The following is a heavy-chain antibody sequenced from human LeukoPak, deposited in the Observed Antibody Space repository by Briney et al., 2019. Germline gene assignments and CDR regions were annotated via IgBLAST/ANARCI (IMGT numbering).Heavy chain of an antibody. J-gene: IGHJ4*02. V-gene: IGHV1-2*02. Sequence: ASVKVSCKASGYTFTGYYMHWVRQAPGQGLEWMGWINPNSGGTNYAQKFQGRVTMTRDTSISTAYMELSRLRSDDTAVYYCARARRDGYLPYYFDYWGQGTLVTVSS. D-gene: IGHD5-12*01. CDR1: GYTFTGYY. CDR2: INPNSGGT. CDR3: ARARRDGYLPYYFDY.